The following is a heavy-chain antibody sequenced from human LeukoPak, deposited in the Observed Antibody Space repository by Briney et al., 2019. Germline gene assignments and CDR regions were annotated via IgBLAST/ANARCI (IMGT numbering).Heavy chain of an antibody. Sequence: SETLSLTCTVSGGSIGSYYWSWIRQPPGKGLEWMGYIYYSGSTNYNPSPKSRVTISVDTSKNQFSLNLSSVTAADTAVDYCARQRGYTYGFPDYWGQGTLVTVSS. CDR1: GGSIGSYY. J-gene: IGHJ4*02. CDR2: IYYSGST. D-gene: IGHD5-18*01. CDR3: ARQRGYTYGFPDY. V-gene: IGHV4-59*08.